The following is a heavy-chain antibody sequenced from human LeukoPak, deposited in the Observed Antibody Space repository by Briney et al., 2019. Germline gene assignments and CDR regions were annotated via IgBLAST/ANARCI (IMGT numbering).Heavy chain of an antibody. Sequence: PGGSLRLSCAASGFTFSSYGMHWVRQAPGKGLEWVAVIWYDGSNKYYADSVKGRFTISGDNSKNTLYLQMNSLRAEDTAVYYCARDRRPYSSGWTSLDFWGQGTLVTVSS. CDR2: IWYDGSNK. CDR1: GFTFSSYG. D-gene: IGHD6-19*01. V-gene: IGHV3-33*01. CDR3: ARDRRPYSSGWTSLDF. J-gene: IGHJ4*02.